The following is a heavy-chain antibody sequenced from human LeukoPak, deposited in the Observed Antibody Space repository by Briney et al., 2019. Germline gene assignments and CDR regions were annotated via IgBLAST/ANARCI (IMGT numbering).Heavy chain of an antibody. CDR3: AKDPSESYNYGYFDY. Sequence: LPGGSLRPSCAASGLILRSYAMSWVRQAPGKGLEWVSAISGSGGSTYYADSVKGRFTISRDNAKNTVYLQMNSLRVEDTAVYFCAKDPSESYNYGYFDYWGQGTLVTVSS. D-gene: IGHD3-10*01. CDR1: GLILRSYA. V-gene: IGHV3-23*01. J-gene: IGHJ4*02. CDR2: ISGSGGST.